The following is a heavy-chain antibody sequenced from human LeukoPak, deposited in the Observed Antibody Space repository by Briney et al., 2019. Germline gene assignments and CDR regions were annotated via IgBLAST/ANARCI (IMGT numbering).Heavy chain of an antibody. D-gene: IGHD2-8*01. V-gene: IGHV5-51*01. Sequence: GESLKISFKGSGYRFTSYWIGWVRPMPGKGLEWMGIIYPGDSDTRYSPSFQGQVTISADKSISTAYLQWSSLKASDTAMYYCATIWKFTKEYYFDYWGQGTLVTVSS. CDR3: ATIWKFTKEYYFDY. CDR1: GYRFTSYW. CDR2: IYPGDSDT. J-gene: IGHJ4*02.